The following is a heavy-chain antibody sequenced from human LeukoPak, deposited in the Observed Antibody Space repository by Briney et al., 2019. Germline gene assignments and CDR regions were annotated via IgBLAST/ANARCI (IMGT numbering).Heavy chain of an antibody. J-gene: IGHJ4*02. D-gene: IGHD3-3*01. CDR3: AAPLPRVTILGVLNGPFDF. Sequence: ASVKVSCKVSGYTLTELSMHWVRQAPGKGLEWMGGFDPEDGLTAYAQKFQGRVNMTEDSSTDTVYLELTSLRSEDTAVYYCAAPLPRVTILGVLNGPFDFWGQGTLVTVSS. CDR2: FDPEDGLT. V-gene: IGHV1-24*01. CDR1: GYTLTELS.